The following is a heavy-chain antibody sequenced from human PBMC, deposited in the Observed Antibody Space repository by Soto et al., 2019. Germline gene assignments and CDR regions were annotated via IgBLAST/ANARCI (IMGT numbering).Heavy chain of an antibody. D-gene: IGHD3-22*01. CDR1: GYTFTSYY. CDR3: ARDRYYDSSGYRQIDY. V-gene: IGHV1-46*01. Sequence: ASVKVSCKASGYTFTSYYMHWVRQAPGQGLEWMGIINPSGGSTSYAQKFQGRVTMTRDTSTSTVYMELSSLRSEDTAVYYCARDRYYDSSGYRQIDYWGQGTLVTISS. J-gene: IGHJ4*02. CDR2: INPSGGST.